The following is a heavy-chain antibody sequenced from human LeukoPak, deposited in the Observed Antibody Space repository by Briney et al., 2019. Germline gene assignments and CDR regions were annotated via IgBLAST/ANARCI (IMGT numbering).Heavy chain of an antibody. CDR2: INSDGSGG. CDR3: ATKSWNPQSDWFDP. D-gene: IGHD1-1*01. Sequence: GGSLRLSCAVSGFTFSGFWMSWSRQAPGKGLEWVASINSDGSGGYYADVVKGRFTISRDNAKNSLYLQINSLRAEDTAVYYCATKSWNPQSDWFDPWGQGTLVTVSS. J-gene: IGHJ5*02. CDR1: GFTFSGFW. V-gene: IGHV3-7*03.